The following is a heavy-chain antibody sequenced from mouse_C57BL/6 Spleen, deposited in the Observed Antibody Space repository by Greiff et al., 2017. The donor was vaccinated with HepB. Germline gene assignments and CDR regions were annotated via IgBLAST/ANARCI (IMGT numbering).Heavy chain of an antibody. Sequence: DVMLVESEGGLVQPGSSMKLSCTASGFTFSDYYMAWVRQVPEKGLEWVANINYDGSSTYYLDSLKSRFIISRDNAKNILYLQMSSLKSEDTATYYCARARGSYDGYYYWYFDVWGTGTTVTVSS. CDR3: ARARGSYDGYYYWYFDV. D-gene: IGHD2-3*01. CDR2: INYDGSST. J-gene: IGHJ1*03. V-gene: IGHV5-16*01. CDR1: GFTFSDYY.